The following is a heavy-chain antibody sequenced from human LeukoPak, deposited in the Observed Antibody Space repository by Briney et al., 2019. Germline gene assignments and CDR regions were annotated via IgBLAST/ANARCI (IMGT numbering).Heavy chain of an antibody. J-gene: IGHJ4*02. CDR2: INPNSGGT. CDR3: ATDSSGQPGY. CDR1: GYTFTGYY. Sequence: ASVKVSCKASGYTFTGYYMHWVRQAPGQGLEWMGWINPNSGGTNYAQKFQGRVTMTRDTSISTAYMERSRLRSDDTAVYYCATDSSGQPGYWGQGTLVTVSS. D-gene: IGHD6-19*01. V-gene: IGHV1-2*02.